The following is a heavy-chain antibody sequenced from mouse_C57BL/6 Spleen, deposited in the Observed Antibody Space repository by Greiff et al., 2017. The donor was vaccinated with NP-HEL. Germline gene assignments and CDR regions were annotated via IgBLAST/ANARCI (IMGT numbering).Heavy chain of an antibody. V-gene: IGHV1-82*01. CDR1: GYAFSSSW. D-gene: IGHD2-2*01. CDR3: ARSGYGYAY. CDR2: IYPGDGDT. J-gene: IGHJ3*01. Sequence: QVQLQQSGPELVKPGASVKISCKASGYAFSSSWLNWVKQRPGKGLEWIGRIYPGDGDTNYNGKFKGKATLTADKSYSTAYMQLSSLTSEDSAVYFCARSGYGYAYWGQGTLVTVSA.